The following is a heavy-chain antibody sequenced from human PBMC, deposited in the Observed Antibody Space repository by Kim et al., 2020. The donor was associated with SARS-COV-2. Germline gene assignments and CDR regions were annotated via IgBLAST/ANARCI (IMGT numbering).Heavy chain of an antibody. CDR1: GFTFDNYA. CDR2: ISGSGGST. J-gene: IGHJ4*02. CDR3: AKDTERAARTPEF. Sequence: GGSLRLSCAASGFTFDNYAMTWVRQAPGKGLEWVSAISGSGGSTYYGDSVKGRFTISRDNYKNTLYLQMNSLTTEDTAVYYCAKDTERAARTPEFWGQGTLVTVSS. D-gene: IGHD6-6*01. V-gene: IGHV3-23*01.